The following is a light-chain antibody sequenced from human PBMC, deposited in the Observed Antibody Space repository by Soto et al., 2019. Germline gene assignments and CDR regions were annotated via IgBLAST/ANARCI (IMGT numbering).Light chain of an antibody. J-gene: IGKJ2*01. Sequence: DIVMTQSPDSLAVSLGERATINCKSSQSVLYISNNKNYLAWYQQKPGQPPKLLIYWASTRESGVPDRFSGSGSGTDFTLTISSLQAEDVAVYYCQQYYSTPPFFGQGTKLEIK. CDR1: QSVLYISNNKNY. CDR3: QQYYSTPPF. CDR2: WAS. V-gene: IGKV4-1*01.